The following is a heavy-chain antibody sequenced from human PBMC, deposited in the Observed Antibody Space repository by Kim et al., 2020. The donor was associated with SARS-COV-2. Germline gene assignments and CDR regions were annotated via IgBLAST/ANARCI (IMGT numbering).Heavy chain of an antibody. CDR2: T. V-gene: IGHV4-59*01. Sequence: TTYTPSLKSRVTRSVDTSNTQFSLTLSSVPAADTAVYYCASPTPAWYFDLWGRGTLVTVSS. J-gene: IGHJ2*01. CDR3: ASPTPAWYFDL.